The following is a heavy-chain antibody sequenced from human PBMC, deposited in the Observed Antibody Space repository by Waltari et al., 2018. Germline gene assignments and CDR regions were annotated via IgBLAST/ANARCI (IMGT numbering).Heavy chain of an antibody. V-gene: IGHV4-39*01. CDR3: ARYCIVGGSCWDY. J-gene: IGHJ4*02. Sequence: QLQLQESGPGMVKPSETLSLTCTVSGGSISSSSYYWGWIRQPPGKGLEWIGSIYYSGSTYYNPSLKSRVTISVDTSKNQFSLKLSSVTAADTAVYYCARYCIVGGSCWDYWGQGTLVTVSS. D-gene: IGHD2-15*01. CDR1: GGSISSSSYY. CDR2: IYYSGST.